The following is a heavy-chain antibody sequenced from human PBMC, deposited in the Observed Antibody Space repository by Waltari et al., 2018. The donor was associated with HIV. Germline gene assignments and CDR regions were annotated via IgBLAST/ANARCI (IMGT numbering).Heavy chain of an antibody. Sequence: QVQLVQSGAEVKKPGSSVKVSCKASGGTFSSYAISWVRQAPGQGPGWKGGIIPCRDIANYAQKFQGRVTNTADKATSTAYMGLSSLKSEDTAVYYCASFAPMTTVIHCYYYGMDGWGQGTTVTVSS. J-gene: IGHJ6*02. CDR1: GGTFSSYA. CDR2: IIPCRDIA. D-gene: IGHD4-4*01. CDR3: ASFAPMTTVIHCYYYGMDG. V-gene: IGHV1-69*04.